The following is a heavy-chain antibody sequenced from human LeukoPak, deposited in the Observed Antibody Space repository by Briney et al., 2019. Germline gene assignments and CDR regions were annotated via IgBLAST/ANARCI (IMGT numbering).Heavy chain of an antibody. Sequence: PGGSLRLSCAASGFTFSSYAIHWVRQAPGKGLEWVAVISYDGSNKYYTDSVKGRFTISRDDSKNTLYLQMNSLRAEDTAVYYCARAVPDQFDSSGHELDYWGQGTLVTVSS. CDR3: ARAVPDQFDSSGHELDY. V-gene: IGHV3-30-3*01. CDR2: ISYDGSNK. CDR1: GFTFSSYA. D-gene: IGHD3-22*01. J-gene: IGHJ4*02.